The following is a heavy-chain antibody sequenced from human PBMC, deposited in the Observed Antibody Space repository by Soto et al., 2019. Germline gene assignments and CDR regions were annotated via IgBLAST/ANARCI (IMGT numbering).Heavy chain of an antibody. Sequence: ASVKVSCKASGYTFINYDINWVRQATGQGLEWMGWMNPKSGYTGYAENFQGRVTMTRNTSISTAYLELSSLRSEVTAVYYCARVGHSSDWYYFDSWGQGT. CDR2: MNPKSGYT. J-gene: IGHJ4*02. CDR3: ARVGHSSDWYYFDS. D-gene: IGHD6-13*01. CDR1: GYTFINYD. V-gene: IGHV1-8*01.